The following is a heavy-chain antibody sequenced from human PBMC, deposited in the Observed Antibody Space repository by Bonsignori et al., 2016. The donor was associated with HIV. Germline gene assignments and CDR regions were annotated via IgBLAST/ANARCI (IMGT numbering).Heavy chain of an antibody. Sequence: WVRQAPGQGLEWMGWISAYNGNTNYAQKLQGRVTMTTDTSTSTAYMELRSLRSDDTAVYYCARAPVEIAAAPEPFDYWGQGTLVTVSS. D-gene: IGHD6-13*01. CDR2: ISAYNGNT. J-gene: IGHJ4*02. V-gene: IGHV1-18*01. CDR3: ARAPVEIAAAPEPFDY.